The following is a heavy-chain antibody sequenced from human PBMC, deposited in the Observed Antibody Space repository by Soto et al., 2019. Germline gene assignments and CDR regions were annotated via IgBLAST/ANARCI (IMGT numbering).Heavy chain of an antibody. D-gene: IGHD3-10*01. V-gene: IGHV3-30-3*01. Sequence: QVQLVESGGGVVQPGRSLRLSCAASGFAFSGYAMHWVRQAPGKGLEWVAFISFDGTNKYYADSVKGRFTISRDNSKNTVFLQMNSLRGEDTAVYYCAREEVAVNGVHHYGIDVWGLGTTVTVSS. J-gene: IGHJ6*02. CDR1: GFAFSGYA. CDR2: ISFDGTNK. CDR3: AREEVAVNGVHHYGIDV.